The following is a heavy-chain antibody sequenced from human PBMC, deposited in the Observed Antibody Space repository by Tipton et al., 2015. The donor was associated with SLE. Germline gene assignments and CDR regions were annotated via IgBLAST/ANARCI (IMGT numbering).Heavy chain of an antibody. V-gene: IGHV3-23*01. Sequence: SLRLSCAASGFTFSSYAMSWVRQAPGKGLEWVSAISGSGGSTYYADSVKGRFTISRDNSKNTLYLQMNSLRAEDTAVYYCARGGRNNWNYELYFDYWGQGTLVTVSS. J-gene: IGHJ4*02. CDR1: GFTFSSYA. CDR3: ARGGRNNWNYELYFDY. D-gene: IGHD1-7*01. CDR2: ISGSGGST.